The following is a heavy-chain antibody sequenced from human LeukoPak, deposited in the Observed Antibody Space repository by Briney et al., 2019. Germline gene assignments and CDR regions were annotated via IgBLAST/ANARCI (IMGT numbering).Heavy chain of an antibody. CDR1: GFTFSSYA. Sequence: GGSLRLSCAASGFTFSSYAMHWVRQAPGKGLEYVSAISSNGGSTYYANSVKGRFTISRGNSKNTLYLQMGSLRAEDMAVYYCARSPQGGRYFDWLLNWGQGTLVTVSS. CDR3: ARSPQGGRYFDWLLN. J-gene: IGHJ4*02. V-gene: IGHV3-64*01. D-gene: IGHD3-9*01. CDR2: ISSNGGST.